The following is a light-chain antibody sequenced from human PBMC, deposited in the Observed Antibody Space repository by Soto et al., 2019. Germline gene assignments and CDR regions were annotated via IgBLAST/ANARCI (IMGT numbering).Light chain of an antibody. CDR3: QHSYPTLVT. CDR1: QTISGH. Sequence: DIQMTQSPSSLSASVGDRVTITCRASQTISGHLNWYQQKQGLAPKLLIYAASTLQTGVPSRFSGGGFATHFTLTISNLQPEDFATYYCQHSYPTLVTFGPGTTVAVK. CDR2: AAS. J-gene: IGKJ3*01. V-gene: IGKV1-39*01.